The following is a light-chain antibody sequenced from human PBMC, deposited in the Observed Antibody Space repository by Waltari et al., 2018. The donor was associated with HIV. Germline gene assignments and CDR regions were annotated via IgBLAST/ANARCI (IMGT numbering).Light chain of an antibody. J-gene: IGLJ2*01. Sequence: QSALTQPPSASGSPGQSVTISCTGTSSDVGGHKYVAWYHQHHGKAPKLIIYEVSKRPSGFPDRFSGSKSGNTASLTVSGLQADDEADFYCSSYAGSTVIFGGGTKLTVL. CDR1: SSDVGGHKY. CDR3: SSYAGSTVI. CDR2: EVS. V-gene: IGLV2-8*01.